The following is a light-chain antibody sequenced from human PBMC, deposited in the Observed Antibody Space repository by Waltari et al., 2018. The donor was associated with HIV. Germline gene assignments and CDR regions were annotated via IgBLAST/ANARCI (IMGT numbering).Light chain of an antibody. CDR1: QSVRSY. V-gene: IGKV3-15*01. J-gene: IGKJ1*01. Sequence: EIVMTQSQAPLYVSPGERATLSCRASQSVRSYLAWYQQKPGQAPRLLIYDASTRATGIPARFSGSGSGTEFSLTISSLQSEDFAVYYCQQYNNWWTFGQGTKVEIK. CDR2: DAS. CDR3: QQYNNWWT.